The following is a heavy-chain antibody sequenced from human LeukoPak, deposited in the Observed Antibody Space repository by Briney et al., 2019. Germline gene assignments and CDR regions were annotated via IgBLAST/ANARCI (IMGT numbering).Heavy chain of an antibody. Sequence: PSETLSLTCTVSGGSISSYYWSWIRQPPGKGLEWMGYIYYSGSTNYNPSLKSRVTISVDTSKNQFSLKLSSVTAADTAVYYCARVLDAEWELPFDYWGPGTLVTVSS. CDR3: ARVLDAEWELPFDY. CDR1: GGSISSYY. V-gene: IGHV4-59*01. J-gene: IGHJ4*02. D-gene: IGHD1-26*01. CDR2: IYYSGST.